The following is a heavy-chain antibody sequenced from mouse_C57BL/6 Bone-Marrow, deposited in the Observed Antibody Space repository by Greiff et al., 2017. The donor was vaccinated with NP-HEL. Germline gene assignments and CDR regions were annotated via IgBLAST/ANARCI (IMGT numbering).Heavy chain of an antibody. J-gene: IGHJ3*01. CDR3: ARSGVYYDYDVSPWFAY. Sequence: EVKVVESGGGLVKPGGSLKLSCAASGFTFSDYGMHWVRQAPEKGLEWVAYISSGSSTIYYADTVKGRFTISRDNAKNTLFLQMTSLRSEDTAMYYCARSGVYYDYDVSPWFAYWGQGTLVTVSA. CDR2: ISSGSSTI. CDR1: GFTFSDYG. D-gene: IGHD2-4*01. V-gene: IGHV5-17*01.